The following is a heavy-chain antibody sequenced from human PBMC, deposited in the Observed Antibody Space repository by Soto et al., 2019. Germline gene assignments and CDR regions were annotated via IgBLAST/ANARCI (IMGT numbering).Heavy chain of an antibody. D-gene: IGHD2-15*01. Sequence: SETLSLTCTVSGGSISSYYWSWIRQPPGKGLEWIGYIYYSGSTNYNPSLKSRVTISVDTTKNQFSLKLSSVTAGDTAVYYGARVARYCSGGSCSRHFDYWGQGTPVTVSS. CDR3: ARVARYCSGGSCSRHFDY. J-gene: IGHJ4*02. CDR2: IYYSGST. V-gene: IGHV4-59*01. CDR1: GGSISSYY.